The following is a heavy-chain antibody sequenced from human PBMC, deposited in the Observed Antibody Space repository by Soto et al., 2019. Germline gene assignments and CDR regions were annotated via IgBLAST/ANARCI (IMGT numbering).Heavy chain of an antibody. J-gene: IGHJ6*03. CDR1: GFTVSRKY. Sequence: GGSLRLSCEASGFTVSRKYMSWVRQAPGKGLEWVSVIFSGGTTEHADSVKGRFTISRDISKNSVYLQMNSLRAEDTAVYYCARVPPIYYYYYMDVWGKGTTVTVSS. CDR2: IFSGGTT. V-gene: IGHV3-66*01. CDR3: ARVPPIYYYYYMDV.